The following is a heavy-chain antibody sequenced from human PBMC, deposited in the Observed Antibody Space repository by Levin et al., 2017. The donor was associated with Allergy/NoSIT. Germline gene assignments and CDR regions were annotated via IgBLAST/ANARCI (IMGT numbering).Heavy chain of an antibody. J-gene: IGHJ6*02. CDR3: ARVPDGDYGWWYYYGMDV. D-gene: IGHD4-17*01. CDR2: IWYDGSNK. CDR1: GFTFSSYG. V-gene: IGHV3-33*01. Sequence: PGGSLRLSCAASGFTFSSYGMHWVRQAPGKGLEWVAVIWYDGSNKYYADSVKGRFTISRDNSKNTLYLQMNSLRAEDTAVYYCARVPDGDYGWWYYYGMDVWGQGTTVTVSS.